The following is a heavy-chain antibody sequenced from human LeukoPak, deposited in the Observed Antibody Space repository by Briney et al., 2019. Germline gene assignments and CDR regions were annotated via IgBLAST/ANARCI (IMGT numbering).Heavy chain of an antibody. CDR1: GFTFSSYA. J-gene: IGHJ4*02. CDR2: ISYDGSNK. Sequence: GGSLRLSCAASGFTFSSYAMHWVRQAPGKGLEWVAVISYDGSNKYYADSVKGRFTISRDNSKNTLYLQMNSLRAEDTAVYYCARDESYNWNYLDYWGQGTLVTVSS. D-gene: IGHD1-20*01. CDR3: ARDESYNWNYLDY. V-gene: IGHV3-30*04.